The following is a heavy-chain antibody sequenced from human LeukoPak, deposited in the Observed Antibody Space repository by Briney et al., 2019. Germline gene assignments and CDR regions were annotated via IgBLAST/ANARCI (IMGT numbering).Heavy chain of an antibody. J-gene: IGHJ4*02. D-gene: IGHD3-9*01. Sequence: KPSETLSLTCAVSGGSISSSNWWSWVRQPPGKGLGWIGEIYHSGSTNYNPSLKSRVTISVDKSKNQFSLKLSSVTAADTAVYYCARGTTYYDILTGYSTGGYYFDYWGQGTLVTVSS. CDR3: ARGTTYYDILTGYSTGGYYFDY. CDR1: GGSISSSNW. CDR2: IYHSGST. V-gene: IGHV4-4*02.